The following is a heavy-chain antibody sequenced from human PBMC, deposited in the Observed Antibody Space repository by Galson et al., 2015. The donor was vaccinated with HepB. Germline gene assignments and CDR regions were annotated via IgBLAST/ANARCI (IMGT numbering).Heavy chain of an antibody. CDR3: ARDRDSSGWYWLGDAFDI. CDR1: GGIFSRYT. CDR2: ISAYNGNT. D-gene: IGHD6-19*01. Sequence: SVKVSCKASGGIFSRYTINWVRQAPGQGLEWMGWISAYNGNTNYAQKLQGRVTMTTDTSTSTAYMELRSLRSDDTAVYYCARDRDSSGWYWLGDAFDIWGQGTTVTVSS. V-gene: IGHV1-18*01. J-gene: IGHJ3*02.